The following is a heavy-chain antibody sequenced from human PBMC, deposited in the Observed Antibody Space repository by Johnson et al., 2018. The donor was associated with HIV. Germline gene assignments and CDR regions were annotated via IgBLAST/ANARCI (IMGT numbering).Heavy chain of an antibody. CDR2: ISYAVSNK. V-gene: IGHV3-30*19. CDR1: GFTFSSYG. CDR3: SRDLPGGYAVDI. J-gene: IGHJ3*02. D-gene: IGHD1-26*01. Sequence: QVQLVESGGGVVQPGRSLRLSCAASGFTFSSYGMHWVRQAPGKGLEWVAIISYAVSNKYYADSVKGRFTISRDSSKNTLYLEMNGLRAEDTAVYYCSRDLPGGYAVDIWGHGTMVTVSS.